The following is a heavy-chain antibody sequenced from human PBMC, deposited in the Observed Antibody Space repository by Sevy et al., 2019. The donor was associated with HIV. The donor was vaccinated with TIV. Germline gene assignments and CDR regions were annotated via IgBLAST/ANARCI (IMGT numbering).Heavy chain of an antibody. D-gene: IGHD2-15*01. CDR3: ARFSGSSKGTAFDY. CDR2: IYSGGSK. CDR1: GFTVNTNY. V-gene: IGHV3-53*01. J-gene: IGHJ4*02. Sequence: GGSLRLSCTASGFTVNTNYMSWVRQAPEKGLEWVAVIYSGGSKYYADSLKGRFTIAFYNSKNTVYLQMNSLRAEDTAVYYCARFSGSSKGTAFDYWGQGTLVTVSS.